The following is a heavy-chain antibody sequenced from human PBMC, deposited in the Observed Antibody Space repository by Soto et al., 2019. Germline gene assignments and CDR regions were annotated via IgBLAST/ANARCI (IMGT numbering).Heavy chain of an antibody. J-gene: IGHJ4*01. CDR1: G. CDR2: INPGNGNT. CDR3: ATGGYFDSSNYLAY. D-gene: IGHD3-22*01. V-gene: IGHV1-3*01. Sequence: GINWARHAPGRGLEWMGWINPGNGNTKYSQQFQGRVIIDRDTSASTAYMELSSLRSEDTAVYYCATGGYFDSSNYLAYWGLGTLVIVS.